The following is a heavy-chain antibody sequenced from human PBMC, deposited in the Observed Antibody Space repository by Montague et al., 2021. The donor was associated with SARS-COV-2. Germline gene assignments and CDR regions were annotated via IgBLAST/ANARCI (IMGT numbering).Heavy chain of an antibody. Sequence: SETLSLTCAASGGSFSGFYWSWVRQSPGKGLEWIGDVNHSESTNYNPSLEGRVTISVDRSKNQFSLRLRSVTAADTAVYYCARGRGLYYESSGGLYYMDVWGEGTTVTVSS. J-gene: IGHJ6*03. V-gene: IGHV4-34*01. CDR2: VNHSEST. CDR1: GGSFSGFY. CDR3: ARGRGLYYESSGGLYYMDV. D-gene: IGHD3-22*01.